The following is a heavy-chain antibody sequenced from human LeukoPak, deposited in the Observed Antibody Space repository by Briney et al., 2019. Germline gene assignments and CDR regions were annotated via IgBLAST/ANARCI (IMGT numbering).Heavy chain of an antibody. J-gene: IGHJ4*02. D-gene: IGHD6-6*01. V-gene: IGHV3-23*01. CDR2: ISGSGGST. Sequence: GGSLGLSCAASGFTFSGYAMSWVRQAPGKGLEWVSAISGSGGSTYYADSVKGRFTISRDNSKNTLYLQMNSLRAEDTAVYYCAKTISVARYCFDYWGQGALVTVSS. CDR3: AKTISVARYCFDY. CDR1: GFTFSGYA.